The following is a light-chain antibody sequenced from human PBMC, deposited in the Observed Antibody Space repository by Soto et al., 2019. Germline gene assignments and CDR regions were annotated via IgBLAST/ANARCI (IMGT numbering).Light chain of an antibody. V-gene: IGKV3-20*01. Sequence: EIVLTQSPGTLSLSPGERATLSCRASQSVTSGYLAWYQQKPGQAPRLLIYGASNRATGIPDRFSGGGSGTDFTLTISRLEPEDFAVYYCQQYDNSRLFGPGTKVDIK. CDR3: QQYDNSRL. CDR1: QSVTSGY. CDR2: GAS. J-gene: IGKJ3*01.